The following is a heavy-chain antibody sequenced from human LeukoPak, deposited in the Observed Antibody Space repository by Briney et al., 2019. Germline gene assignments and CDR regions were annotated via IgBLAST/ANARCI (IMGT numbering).Heavy chain of an antibody. J-gene: IGHJ4*02. CDR1: GFTFSNYA. V-gene: IGHV3-48*01. CDR3: ARVSSSWYSVVYFDY. CDR2: ISGSGSSI. Sequence: GGSLRLSCAASGFTFSNYAMNWVRQAPGKGLEWVSVISGSGSSIYYADSVKGRFTISRDNAKNSLYLQMNSLRAEDTAVYYCARVSSSWYSVVYFDYWGQGTLVTVSS. D-gene: IGHD6-13*01.